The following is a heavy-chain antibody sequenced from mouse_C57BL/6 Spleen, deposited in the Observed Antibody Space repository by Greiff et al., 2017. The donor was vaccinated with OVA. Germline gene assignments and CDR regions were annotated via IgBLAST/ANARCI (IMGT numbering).Heavy chain of an antibody. D-gene: IGHD4-1*01. J-gene: IGHJ2*01. CDR2: ISSGGSYT. CDR3: ARRDWDGDYFDY. CDR1: GFTFSSYG. V-gene: IGHV5-6*02. Sequence: EVMLVESGGDLVKPGGSLKLSCAASGFTFSSYGMSWVRQTPDKRLEWVATISSGGSYTYYPDSVKGRITISRDNAKNTLYLQMSSLKSEDTAMYYCARRDWDGDYFDYWGQGTTLTVSS.